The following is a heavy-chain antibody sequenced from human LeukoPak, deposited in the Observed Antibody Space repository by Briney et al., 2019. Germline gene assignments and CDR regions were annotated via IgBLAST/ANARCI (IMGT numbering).Heavy chain of an antibody. J-gene: IGHJ4*02. Sequence: GGSLRLSCAASGFTFSSYAMHWVRQAPGKGLEWVAVISYDGSNKYYADSVKGRFTISRDNSKNTLYLQMNSLRAEDTAVYYCASNLDPNEAAGTNYWGQGTLVTVSS. CDR1: GFTFSSYA. CDR3: ASNLDPNEAAGTNY. CDR2: ISYDGSNK. V-gene: IGHV3-30*01. D-gene: IGHD6-13*01.